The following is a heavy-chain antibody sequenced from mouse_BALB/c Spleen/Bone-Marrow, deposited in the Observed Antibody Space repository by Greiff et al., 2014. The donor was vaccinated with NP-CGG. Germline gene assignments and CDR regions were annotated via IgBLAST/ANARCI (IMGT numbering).Heavy chain of an antibody. CDR2: INPNIGGT. D-gene: IGHD2-3*01. Sequence: VQLQQSGPELVKPGASVKISCKTSGYTFTDYTIHWVKQNHGKSLEWIGGINPNIGGTTYNQQFKGKATLTLHKSSNTAYMELRSLTSEDSAVYYCARGRWYYWGQGTTLTVSS. J-gene: IGHJ2*01. V-gene: IGHV1-18*01. CDR3: ARGRWYY. CDR1: GYTFTDYT.